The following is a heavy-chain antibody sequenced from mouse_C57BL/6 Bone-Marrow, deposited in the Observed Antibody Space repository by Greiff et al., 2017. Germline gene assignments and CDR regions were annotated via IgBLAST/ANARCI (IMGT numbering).Heavy chain of an antibody. Sequence: VQLQQSGAELVRPGASVTLSCKASGYTFTDYEMHWVKQTPVHGLEWIGAIDPETGGTAYNQKFKGKAILTADKSSSTAYMELRSLTSEDSAVYYCTRDSSGYFAYWGQGTLVTVSA. V-gene: IGHV1-15*01. CDR3: TRDSSGYFAY. D-gene: IGHD3-2*02. CDR2: IDPETGGT. CDR1: GYTFTDYE. J-gene: IGHJ3*01.